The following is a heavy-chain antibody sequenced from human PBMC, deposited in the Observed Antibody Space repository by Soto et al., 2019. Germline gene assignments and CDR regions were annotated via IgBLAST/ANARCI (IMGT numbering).Heavy chain of an antibody. J-gene: IGHJ4*02. V-gene: IGHV1-58*01. CDR2: IVVGSGNT. CDR1: GFTFTSSA. Sequence: QMQLVQSGPEVKKPGTSVKVSCKASGFTFTSSAVQWVRQARGQRLEWIGWIVVGSGNTNYAQKFQERVTITRDMSTSTAYMELSSLRSEDTAVYYCAAERVWAGYGSGSYYFDYWGQGTLVTVSS. CDR3: AAERVWAGYGSGSYYFDY. D-gene: IGHD3-10*01.